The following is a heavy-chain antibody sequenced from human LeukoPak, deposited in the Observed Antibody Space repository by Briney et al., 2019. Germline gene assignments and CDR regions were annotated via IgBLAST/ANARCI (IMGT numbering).Heavy chain of an antibody. CDR1: GGSISSYY. CDR2: IYTSGST. Sequence: PSETLSLTCTVSGGSISSYYWSWIRQPAGKGLEWIGRIYTSGSTNYNPFLKSRVTMSVDTSKNQFSLRLSSVTAADTAVYYCARDSMVLVAWQWLGGAFDIWGQGTMVTVSS. CDR3: ARDSMVLVAWQWLGGAFDI. V-gene: IGHV4-4*07. D-gene: IGHD6-19*01. J-gene: IGHJ3*02.